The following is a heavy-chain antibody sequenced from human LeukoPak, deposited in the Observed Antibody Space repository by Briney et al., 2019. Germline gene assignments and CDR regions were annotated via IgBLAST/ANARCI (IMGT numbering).Heavy chain of an antibody. CDR1: GYTFTGYY. D-gene: IGHD3-22*01. CDR2: IEPKSGDT. Sequence: GASVKVSCEASGYTFTGYYMHWVRQAPGQGLEWMGWIEPKSGDTKVEEKFQGRVTMTRDTSIGTVYMELSSLRSDDTAVFYCARGRATTMTAVDTQIYEYWGQGTLVTVSS. J-gene: IGHJ4*02. CDR3: ARGRATTMTAVDTQIYEY. V-gene: IGHV1-2*02.